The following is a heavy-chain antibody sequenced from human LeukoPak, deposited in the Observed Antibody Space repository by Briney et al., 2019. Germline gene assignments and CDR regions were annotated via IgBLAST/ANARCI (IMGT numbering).Heavy chain of an antibody. CDR1: GFSFSAAW. V-gene: IGHV3-7*01. CDR2: IKNDGSDK. Sequence: GGSLRLSCEASGFSFSAAWMTWVRQARGKGLEWVATIKNDGSDKYYVDSVKGRFTLSRDNAKNLVYLQMNSLRVEDTAVYYCVNLGYSDGGQGTLVTVSS. D-gene: IGHD5-12*01. CDR3: VNLGYSD. J-gene: IGHJ4*02.